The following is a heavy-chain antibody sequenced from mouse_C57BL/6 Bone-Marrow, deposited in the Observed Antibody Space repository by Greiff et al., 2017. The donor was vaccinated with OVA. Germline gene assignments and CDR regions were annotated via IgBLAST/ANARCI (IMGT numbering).Heavy chain of an antibody. J-gene: IGHJ3*01. V-gene: IGHV1-52*01. CDR2: IDPSDSET. Sequence: VQLQQPGAELVRPGSSVKLSCKASGYTFTSYWMHWVKQRPIQGLEWIGNIDPSDSETHYNQKFKDKATLTVDKSSSTAYMQLSSLTSEDSAVYYCARSGGYYYGSSPFAYWGQGTLVTVSA. CDR1: GYTFTSYW. CDR3: ARSGGYYYGSSPFAY. D-gene: IGHD1-1*01.